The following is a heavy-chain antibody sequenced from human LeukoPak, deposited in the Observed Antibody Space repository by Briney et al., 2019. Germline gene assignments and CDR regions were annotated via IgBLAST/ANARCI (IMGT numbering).Heavy chain of an antibody. D-gene: IGHD6-19*01. Sequence: SVKVSCKASGGTFSSYAISWVRQAPGQGLEWMGGIIPIFGTANYAQKFRGRVTITTDESTSTAYMELSSLRSEDTAVYYCARSYSSGQKTYYFDYWGQGTLVTVSS. J-gene: IGHJ4*02. CDR3: ARSYSSGQKTYYFDY. CDR1: GGTFSSYA. V-gene: IGHV1-69*05. CDR2: IIPIFGTA.